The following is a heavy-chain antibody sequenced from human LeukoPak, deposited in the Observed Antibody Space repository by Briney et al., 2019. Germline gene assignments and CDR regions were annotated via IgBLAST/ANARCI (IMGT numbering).Heavy chain of an antibody. V-gene: IGHV3-53*05. J-gene: IGHJ4*02. CDR2: IYSGGGT. Sequence: GGSLRLSCAASGFTVSSNYMSWVRQAPGKGLEWVSVIYSGGGTYSADSVRGRFTISRDNSKNTLYLQMNGLRPEDTAVYFCAKDWGNKFASGSSYLDSWGQGTLVTVSS. D-gene: IGHD3-10*01. CDR1: GFTVSSNY. CDR3: AKDWGNKFASGSSYLDS.